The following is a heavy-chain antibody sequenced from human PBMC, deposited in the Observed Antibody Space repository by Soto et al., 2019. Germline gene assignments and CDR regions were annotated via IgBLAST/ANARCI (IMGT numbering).Heavy chain of an antibody. CDR3: ARGMREWLTDY. CDR2: INDSGST. CDR1: GGSFSGYH. Sequence: SETLSLTCAVYGGSFSGYHWTWIRQPPGKGLEWIGEINDSGSTNYNPSLKSRVTISVDTSKNQFSLKVTSVTAADTAVYYCARGMREWLTDYWGQGNLVT. V-gene: IGHV4-34*01. D-gene: IGHD6-19*01. J-gene: IGHJ4*02.